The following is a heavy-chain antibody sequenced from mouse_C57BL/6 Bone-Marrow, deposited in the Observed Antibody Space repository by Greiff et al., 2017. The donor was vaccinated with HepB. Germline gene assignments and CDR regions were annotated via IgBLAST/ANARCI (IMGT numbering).Heavy chain of an antibody. CDR1: GFSLTSYG. CDR3: AKQGDYYGSSYPWYFDV. J-gene: IGHJ1*03. Sequence: VMLVESGPGLVAPSQSLSITCTVSGFSLTSYGVDWVRQPPGKGLEWLGVIWGGGSTNYNSALMSRLSISKDNSKSQVFLKMNSLQTDDTAMYYCAKQGDYYGSSYPWYFDVWGTGTTVTVSS. V-gene: IGHV2-9*01. D-gene: IGHD1-1*01. CDR2: IWGGGST.